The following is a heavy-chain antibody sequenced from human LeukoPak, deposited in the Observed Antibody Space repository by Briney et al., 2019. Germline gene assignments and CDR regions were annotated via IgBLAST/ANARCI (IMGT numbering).Heavy chain of an antibody. Sequence: PGGSLRLSCAASGFTFSSYEMNWVRPAPGKGLEWVSYISSSGSTIYYADSVKGRFTISRDNAKNSLYLQMNSLRAEDTAVYYCAREVVGDYPYYYYMDVWGKGTTVTISS. J-gene: IGHJ6*03. V-gene: IGHV3-48*03. CDR2: ISSSGSTI. D-gene: IGHD4-17*01. CDR3: AREVVGDYPYYYYMDV. CDR1: GFTFSSYE.